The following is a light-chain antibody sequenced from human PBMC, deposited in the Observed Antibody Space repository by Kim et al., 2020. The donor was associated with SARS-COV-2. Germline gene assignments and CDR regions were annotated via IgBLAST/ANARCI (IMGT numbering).Light chain of an antibody. CDR1: QSVSSSF. CDR3: QQYGGSPLFT. J-gene: IGKJ3*01. V-gene: IGKV3-20*01. CDR2: GAS. Sequence: PGERATLSCRASQSVSSSFLAWYQQKPGQAPRLLIYGASSRATGIPDRFSGSGSGTDFTLTISRLEPEDFAVYYCQQYGGSPLFTFGPGTKVDIK.